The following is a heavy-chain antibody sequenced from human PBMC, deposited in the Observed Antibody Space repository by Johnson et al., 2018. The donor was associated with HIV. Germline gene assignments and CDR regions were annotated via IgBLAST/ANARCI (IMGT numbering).Heavy chain of an antibody. Sequence: QVQLMESGGGLVQPGGSLRLSCAASGFSFSDYYMSWIRQAPGKGLEWVAVVSYDGSNKYYADSVKGRFTISIDNSKNTLYLQMNSLRAEDTAVYYCARDGGSPTLVWDDAFDIWGQGTMVTVSS. V-gene: IGHV3-30*03. J-gene: IGHJ3*02. CDR2: VSYDGSNK. CDR3: ARDGGSPTLVWDDAFDI. CDR1: GFSFSDYY. D-gene: IGHD2-15*01.